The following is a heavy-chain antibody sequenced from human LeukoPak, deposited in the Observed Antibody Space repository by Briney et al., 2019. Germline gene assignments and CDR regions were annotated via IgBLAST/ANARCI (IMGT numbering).Heavy chain of an antibody. CDR1: GYTFTIYG. D-gene: IGHD3-10*01. J-gene: IGHJ3*02. CDR3: ARDRITMVRGVDAFDI. CDR2: ISAYNGNT. Sequence: GASVNVSYRASGYTFTIYGIGWGRQAPGQGGEWMGWISAYNGNTNYAQKLQGRVTMTTDTSTSTAYMELRSLRSDDTAVYYCARDRITMVRGVDAFDIWGQGTMVTVSS. V-gene: IGHV1-18*01.